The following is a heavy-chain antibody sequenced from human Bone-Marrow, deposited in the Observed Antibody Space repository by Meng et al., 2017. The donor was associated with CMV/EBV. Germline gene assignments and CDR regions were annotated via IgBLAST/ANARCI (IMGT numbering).Heavy chain of an antibody. CDR3: ARILGYCSSTSCPAEGWFDP. Sequence: GSLRLSCTVSGGSISSSSYYWGWIRQPPGKGLEWIGSIYYSGSTYYNPSLKSRVTISVDTSKNQFSLKLSSVTAADTAVYYCARILGYCSSTSCPAEGWFDPWGQGTLVTVSS. V-gene: IGHV4-39*07. CDR2: IYYSGST. J-gene: IGHJ5*02. CDR1: GGSISSSSYY. D-gene: IGHD2-2*01.